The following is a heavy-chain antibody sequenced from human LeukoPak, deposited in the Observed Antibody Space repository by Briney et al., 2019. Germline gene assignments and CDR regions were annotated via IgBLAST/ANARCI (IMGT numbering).Heavy chain of an antibody. V-gene: IGHV3-21*01. CDR1: GFTSSSYS. CDR2: ISSSSSYI. J-gene: IGHJ5*02. Sequence: GGSLRLSCAASGFTSSSYSMNWVRQAPGKGLEWVSSISSSSSYIYYADSVKGRFTISRDNAKNSLYLQMSSLRAEDTAVYYCAAGSGSYRDWFDPWGQGTLVTVSS. D-gene: IGHD3-10*01. CDR3: AAGSGSYRDWFDP.